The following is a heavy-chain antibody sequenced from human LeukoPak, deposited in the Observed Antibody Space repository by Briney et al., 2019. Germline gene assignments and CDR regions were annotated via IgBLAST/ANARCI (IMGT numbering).Heavy chain of an antibody. CDR1: GFTFSSYG. D-gene: IGHD7-27*01. CDR3: AKDGGLWVSAHWGDS. CDR2: ISYDGSNK. J-gene: IGHJ4*02. V-gene: IGHV3-30*18. Sequence: GRSLRLSCAASGFTFSSYGMHWVRQAPGKGLEWVAVISYDGSNKYYADSVKGRFTISRDNSKNTLYLQMNSLRAEDTAVYYCAKDGGLWVSAHWGDSWGRGTLVTVSS.